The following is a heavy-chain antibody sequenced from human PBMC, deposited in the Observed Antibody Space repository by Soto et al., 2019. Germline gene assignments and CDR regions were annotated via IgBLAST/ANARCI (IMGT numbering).Heavy chain of an antibody. Sequence: PGGSLRLSCAASGFTFSSYAMSWVRQAPGKGLEWVSAISSSSGYIYYADSVEGRFTISRDNAKNSLYLQMNSLRAEDTAVYYCARDGVPAAMDSAFDIWGQGTMVTVSS. CDR2: ISSSSGYI. V-gene: IGHV3-21*01. J-gene: IGHJ3*02. CDR1: GFTFSSYA. CDR3: ARDGVPAAMDSAFDI. D-gene: IGHD2-2*01.